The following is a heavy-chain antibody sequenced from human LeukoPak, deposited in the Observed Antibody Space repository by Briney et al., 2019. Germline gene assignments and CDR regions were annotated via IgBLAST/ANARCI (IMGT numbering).Heavy chain of an antibody. V-gene: IGHV1-69*13. CDR3: ARRAIYYDSSGYYSYYFDY. Sequence: ASVKVSCKASGGTFSSYAISWVRQAPGQGLEWMGGIIPIFGTANYAQKLQGRVTITADESTSTAYMELSNLRSEDTAVYYCARRAIYYDSSGYYSYYFDYWGQGTLVTVSS. CDR2: IIPIFGTA. J-gene: IGHJ4*02. D-gene: IGHD3-22*01. CDR1: GGTFSSYA.